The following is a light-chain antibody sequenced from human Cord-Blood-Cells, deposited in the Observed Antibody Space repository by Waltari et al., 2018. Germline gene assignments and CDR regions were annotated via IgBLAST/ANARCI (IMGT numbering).Light chain of an antibody. CDR2: WAS. CDR1: QSVLYSSNNKNY. CDR3: QQYYSTPT. V-gene: IGKV4-1*01. Sequence: DIVMTQSPDSLAVSLGERATIHCQSSQSVLYSSNNKNYLAWYQQKTGQPPKLLIYWASTRESGVPDRFSGSGSGTDFTLTISSLQAEDGAVYYCQQYYSTPTFGQGTKVEIK. J-gene: IGKJ1*01.